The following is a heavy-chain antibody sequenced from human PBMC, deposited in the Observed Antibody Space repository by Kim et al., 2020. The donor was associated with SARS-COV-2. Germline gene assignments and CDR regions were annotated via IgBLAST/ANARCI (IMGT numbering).Heavy chain of an antibody. J-gene: IGHJ4*02. CDR1: GFTFGTYG. D-gene: IGHD6-6*01. CDR2: ISFDGRNT. Sequence: GGSLRLSCVASGFTFGTYGMHWVRQAPGKGPEWVAAISFDGRNTYYGDSVSGRFTISRDNSKNTLYLQMHSLRSEDTALFYCARGTMRARQHFDYWGQGALVTVSS. CDR3: ARGTMRARQHFDY. V-gene: IGHV3-30*03.